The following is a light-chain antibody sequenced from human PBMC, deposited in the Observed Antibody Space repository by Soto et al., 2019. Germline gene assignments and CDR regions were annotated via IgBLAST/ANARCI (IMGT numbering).Light chain of an antibody. J-gene: IGLJ1*01. Sequence: QSALTQPASVSGSPGQSITISCTGANRDVGGYNFVSWYQKQPGKAPKLMIYEVTNRPSGVSNRFSGSKSGNTASLTISGLQAEDEADYYCSSYTSSKTYGFGTGTKLTVL. CDR1: NRDVGGYNF. CDR3: SSYTSSKTYG. V-gene: IGLV2-14*01. CDR2: EVT.